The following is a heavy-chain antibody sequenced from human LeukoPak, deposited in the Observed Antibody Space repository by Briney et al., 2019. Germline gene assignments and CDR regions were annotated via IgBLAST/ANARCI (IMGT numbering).Heavy chain of an antibody. CDR1: GFTFSNYA. Sequence: GGSLRLSRAASGFTFSNYAMTWVRQAPGKGLEWVSGISGSAGSTYYADSVKGRFTISRDNSKNTLHLQTNSLRAEDTALYYCAKVPFDSSGYFYFHYWGQGTLVTVSS. CDR2: ISGSAGST. CDR3: AKVPFDSSGYFYFHY. D-gene: IGHD3-22*01. J-gene: IGHJ4*02. V-gene: IGHV3-23*01.